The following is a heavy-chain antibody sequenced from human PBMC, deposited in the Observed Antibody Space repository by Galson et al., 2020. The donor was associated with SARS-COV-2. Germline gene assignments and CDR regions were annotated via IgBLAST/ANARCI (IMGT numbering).Heavy chain of an antibody. J-gene: IGHJ6*02. V-gene: IGHV4-39*07. D-gene: IGHD6-13*01. CDR2: IFYGGNT. CDR1: GGSISSTTYY. CDR3: ARLTDYSSSWNFHYCGMDV. Sequence: ASETLSLTCSVSGGSISSTTYYWGWIRQPPGKGLEWIGTIFYGGNTYYNPSLKSRVTISVDTSKRQFSLNLSSMTAADTATYFCARLTDYSSSWNFHYCGMDVWGQGTTVTVS.